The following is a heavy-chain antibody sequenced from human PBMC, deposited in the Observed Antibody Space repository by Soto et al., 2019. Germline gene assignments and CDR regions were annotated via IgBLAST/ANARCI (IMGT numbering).Heavy chain of an antibody. CDR3: AQETYYFHSRDYHGFAP. D-gene: IGHD3-22*01. V-gene: IGHV1-69*06. J-gene: IGHJ5*02. CDR2: IIPVSNAA. CDR1: GGSFSSYV. Sequence: QGQLVQSGAEVKKPGSSVKVSCKASGGSFSSYVIIWIRQAPGQGLEWMGGIIPVSNAADYAQRFQDRVTMSVDKSATTAYMELRSLTSEDTAIYYCAQETYYFHSRDYHGFAPWGQGTLVTVSS.